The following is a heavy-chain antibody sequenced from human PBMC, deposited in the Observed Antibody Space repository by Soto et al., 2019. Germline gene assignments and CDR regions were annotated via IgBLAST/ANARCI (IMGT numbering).Heavy chain of an antibody. J-gene: IGHJ6*02. CDR3: ARNESSNIYGMDV. Sequence: LRLSCAASGFTFSSYSMNWVRQAPGKGLEWVSSISSSSFSINYADSVKGRFSISRDNAQNSLHLQMNNLRAEDTAVYYCARNESSNIYGMDVWGQGTMVTVS. D-gene: IGHD6-6*01. CDR1: GFTFSSYS. V-gene: IGHV3-21*01. CDR2: ISSSSFSI.